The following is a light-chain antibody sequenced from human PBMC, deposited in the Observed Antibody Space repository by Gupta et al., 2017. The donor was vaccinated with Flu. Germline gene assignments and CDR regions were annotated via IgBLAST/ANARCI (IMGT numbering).Light chain of an antibody. Sequence: GQRVTITCSGSTSNVGSNAVNWYQQVPGTSPNLLISSSNQRPSGVPARFAGSKSGTSASLAIRGLQSEDEADYYCAAWDDSLNGHYVFGTGTKVTVL. CDR2: SSN. J-gene: IGLJ1*01. V-gene: IGLV1-44*01. CDR3: AAWDDSLNGHYV. CDR1: TSNVGSNA.